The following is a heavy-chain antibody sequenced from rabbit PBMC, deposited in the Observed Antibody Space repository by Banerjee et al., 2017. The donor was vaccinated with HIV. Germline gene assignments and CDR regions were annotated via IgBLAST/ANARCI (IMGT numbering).Heavy chain of an antibody. V-gene: IGHV1S40*01. J-gene: IGHJ6*01. CDR3: ARGHAGSSWGLDL. Sequence: WIGYVYTGSGVTWSANWVNGRFTISKTSSTTVTLKLNSLTAADTATYFCARGHAGSSWGLDLWGPGTLVTVS. CDR2: VYTGSGVT. D-gene: IGHD8-1*01.